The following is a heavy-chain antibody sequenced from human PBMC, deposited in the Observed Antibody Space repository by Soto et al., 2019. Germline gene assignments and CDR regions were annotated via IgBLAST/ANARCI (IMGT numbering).Heavy chain of an antibody. CDR3: AKVPTYEMSGSYHPDY. Sequence: EVQLLESGGGLVQPGGSLRLSCAASGFTFSSYAMSWVRQAPGKRLEWVSAISGSGGSTYYADSVKGRFTISRDNSKNTLYLQMNSLRAEDTAVYYCAKVPTYEMSGSYHPDYWGQGTLVTVSS. CDR2: ISGSGGST. D-gene: IGHD1-26*01. V-gene: IGHV3-23*01. CDR1: GFTFSSYA. J-gene: IGHJ4*02.